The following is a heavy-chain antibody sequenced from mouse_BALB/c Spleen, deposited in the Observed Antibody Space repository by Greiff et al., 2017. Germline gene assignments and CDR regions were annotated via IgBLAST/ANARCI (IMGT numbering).Heavy chain of an antibody. V-gene: IGHV1-66*01. Sequence: SGPELVKPGASVKISCKASGYSFTSYYIHWVKQRPGQGLEWIGWIFPGSGNNKYNEKFKGKATLTADTSSSTAYMQLSSLTSEDSAVYFCARSLWLDAMDYWGQGTSVTVSS. CDR2: IFPGSGNN. CDR3: ARSLWLDAMDY. J-gene: IGHJ4*01. CDR1: GYSFTSYY. D-gene: IGHD2-2*01.